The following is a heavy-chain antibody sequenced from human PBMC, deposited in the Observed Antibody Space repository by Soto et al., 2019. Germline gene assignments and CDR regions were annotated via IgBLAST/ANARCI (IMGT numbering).Heavy chain of an antibody. Sequence: GGSLRLFCAASGFTFSSYWMSWVRQAPGKGLEWVANIKQDGSEKYYVDSVKGRFTISRDNAKNSLYLQMNSLRAEDTAVYYCARAGLIGSIVVVPAAYFDYWGQGTLVTVSS. V-gene: IGHV3-7*03. CDR2: IKQDGSEK. CDR3: ARAGLIGSIVVVPAAYFDY. J-gene: IGHJ4*02. CDR1: GFTFSSYW. D-gene: IGHD2-2*01.